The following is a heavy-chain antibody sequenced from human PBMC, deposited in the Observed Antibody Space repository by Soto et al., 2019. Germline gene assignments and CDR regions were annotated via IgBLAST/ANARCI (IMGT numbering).Heavy chain of an antibody. Sequence: PSETLSLTCTVSGGSISSSSYYWGWIRQPPGKGLEWIGSIYYSGSTYYNPSLKSRVTISVDTSKNQFSLKLSSVTAADTAVYYCARAHSGWLGVVDYWGQGTLVTVSS. V-gene: IGHV4-39*01. D-gene: IGHD6-19*01. CDR1: GGSISSSSYY. CDR2: IYYSGST. J-gene: IGHJ4*02. CDR3: ARAHSGWLGVVDY.